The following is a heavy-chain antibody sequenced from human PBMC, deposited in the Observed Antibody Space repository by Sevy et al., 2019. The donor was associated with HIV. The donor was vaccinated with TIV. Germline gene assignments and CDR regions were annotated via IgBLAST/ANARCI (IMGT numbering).Heavy chain of an antibody. J-gene: IGHJ4*02. CDR2: IFSSGST. D-gene: IGHD6-19*01. V-gene: IGHV3-66*02. Sequence: GSLRLSCAISGFTVNDKYIIWVRQAPGKGLEWVSVIFSSGSTYYADTAKGRFTISRDNSKNTVDLQMNSVRAEDTAVYYCVSLFLSYRSGWSYFDYWGQGTLVTVSS. CDR3: VSLFLSYRSGWSYFDY. CDR1: GFTVNDKY.